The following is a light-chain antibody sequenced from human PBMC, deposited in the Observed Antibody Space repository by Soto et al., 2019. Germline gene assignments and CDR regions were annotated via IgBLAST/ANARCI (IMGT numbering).Light chain of an antibody. CDR2: DAS. J-gene: IGKJ1*01. CDR1: QSVSSY. Sequence: EIVLPQAPGTLSLSPGERATLSCRASQSVSSYLAWYQQKPGQAPRLLIYDASNRATGIPARFSGSGSGTDFTLTISSLEPEDFAVYYCQQYNNWPWTFGQGTKVDI. CDR3: QQYNNWPWT. V-gene: IGKV3-11*01.